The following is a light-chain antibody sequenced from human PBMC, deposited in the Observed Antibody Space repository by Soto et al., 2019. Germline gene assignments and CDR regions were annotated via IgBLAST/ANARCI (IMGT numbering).Light chain of an antibody. CDR1: SSDVGGYNY. CDR3: TSYTSSNTLGV. Sequence: QSALTQPASVSGSPGQSITISCTGTSSDVGGYNYVSWCQQHPGQAPKLMIYEVTNRPSGVSNRFSGSRSGNTASLTISGLQADDEADYYCTSYTSSNTLGVFGTGTKVTVL. V-gene: IGLV2-14*01. J-gene: IGLJ1*01. CDR2: EVT.